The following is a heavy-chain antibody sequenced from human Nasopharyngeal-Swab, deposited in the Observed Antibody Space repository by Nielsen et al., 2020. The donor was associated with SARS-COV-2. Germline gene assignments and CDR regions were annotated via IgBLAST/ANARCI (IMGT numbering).Heavy chain of an antibody. Sequence: VRQAPGKGLEWVANIKNDGSEKYYVDSVKGRFTISRDNAKNSLYLQMNSLRAEDTAVYYCARDSKPGGGYYSLYYYNYYGMDVWGQGTTVTVSS. D-gene: IGHD3-22*01. V-gene: IGHV3-7*01. J-gene: IGHJ6*02. CDR3: ARDSKPGGGYYSLYYYNYYGMDV. CDR2: IKNDGSEK.